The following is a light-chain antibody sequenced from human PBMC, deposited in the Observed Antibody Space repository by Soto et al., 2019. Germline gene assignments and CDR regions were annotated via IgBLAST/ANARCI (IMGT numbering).Light chain of an antibody. CDR1: SSDVGGYNY. Sequence: QSVLTQPASVSGSPGQSITISCTGTSSDVGGYNYVSWYQQHPGKAPKLMIYEVSNRPSGVSNRFSGSKSGNPASLTISGLQAEDEADYYCSSYTSSSTPYRFGTGTKLTVL. J-gene: IGLJ1*01. CDR2: EVS. V-gene: IGLV2-14*01. CDR3: SSYTSSSTPYR.